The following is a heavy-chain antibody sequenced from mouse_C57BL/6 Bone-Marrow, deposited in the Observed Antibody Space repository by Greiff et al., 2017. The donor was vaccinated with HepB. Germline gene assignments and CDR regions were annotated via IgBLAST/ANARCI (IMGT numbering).Heavy chain of an antibody. Sequence: EVKVEESGPGLAKPSQTLSLTCSVTDYSITSDYWNWIRKFPGNKLEYMGYISYSGSTYYNPSLKSRISITRDTSKNQYYLQLNSVTTEDTATYYCARSSIYYGSSPYYAMDYWGQGTSVTVSS. CDR2: ISYSGST. D-gene: IGHD1-1*01. CDR1: DYSITSDY. CDR3: ARSSIYYGSSPYYAMDY. J-gene: IGHJ4*01. V-gene: IGHV3-8*01.